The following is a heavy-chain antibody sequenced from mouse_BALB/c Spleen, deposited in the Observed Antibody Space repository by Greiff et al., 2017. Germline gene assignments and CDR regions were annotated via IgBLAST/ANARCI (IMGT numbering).Heavy chain of an antibody. J-gene: IGHJ4*01. CDR2: INPSSGYT. CDR3: ARYTTYAMDY. Sequence: QVQLQQSAAELARPGASVKMSCKASGYTFTSYTMHWVKQRPGQGLEWIGYINPSSGYTEYNQKFKDKTTLTADKSSSTAYMQLSSLTSEDSAVYYCARYTTYAMDYWGQGTSVTVSS. CDR1: GYTFTSYT. V-gene: IGHV1-4*02. D-gene: IGHD1-1*01.